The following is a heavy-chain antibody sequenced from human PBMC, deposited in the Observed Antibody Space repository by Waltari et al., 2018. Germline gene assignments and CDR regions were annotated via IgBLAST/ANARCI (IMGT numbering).Heavy chain of an antibody. CDR2: INPSGGST. CDR3: ARGLGFGELLDY. J-gene: IGHJ4*02. D-gene: IGHD3-10*01. Sequence: QVQLVQSGAEVKKPGASVKVSCKASGYTFTSYYMHWVRQAPGQGLEWMGIINPSGGSTSYAQNCQGRVTMTRYTATSTVYMELSSLRSEDTAVYYCARGLGFGELLDYWGQGTLVTVSS. V-gene: IGHV1-46*01. CDR1: GYTFTSYY.